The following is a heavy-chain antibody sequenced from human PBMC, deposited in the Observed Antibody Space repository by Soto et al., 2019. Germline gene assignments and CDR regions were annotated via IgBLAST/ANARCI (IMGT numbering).Heavy chain of an antibody. CDR1: GGTFTSYY. D-gene: IGHD4-4*01. V-gene: IGHV1-46*01. CDR3: AVSYSDFDY. J-gene: IGHJ4*02. CDR2: INPSGGST. Sequence: AASVKVSCKASGGTFTSYYMHWVRQAPGQGLEWMGIINPSGGSTTYAQNFQGRVTMTRDTSTSTVYMELSSLRSEDTAIYYCAVSYSDFDYWGQGTLVTVSS.